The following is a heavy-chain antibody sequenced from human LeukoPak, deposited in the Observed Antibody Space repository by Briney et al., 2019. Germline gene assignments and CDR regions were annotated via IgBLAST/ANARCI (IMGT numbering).Heavy chain of an antibody. J-gene: IGHJ4*02. CDR3: ARDLPHYYGPGSYLGFDY. CDR1: GFTFSSYW. D-gene: IGHD3-10*01. V-gene: IGHV3-7*01. CDR2: IKQNGSEK. Sequence: GGSLRLSCAASGFTFSSYWMSWVRQAPGKGLEWVANIKQNGSEKYYVDSVKGRFTISRDNAKNSLYLQMNSLRAEDTAVYYCARDLPHYYGPGSYLGFDYWGQGTLVTVSS.